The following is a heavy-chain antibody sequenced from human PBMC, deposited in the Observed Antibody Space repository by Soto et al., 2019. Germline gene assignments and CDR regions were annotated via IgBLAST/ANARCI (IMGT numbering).Heavy chain of an antibody. CDR2: INHSGST. Sequence: QVQVQQWGAGLLKPSETLSLTCAVYGGSFSGYYWSWIRQPPGKGLEWIGEINHSGSTNYNPSLKSRVTITRDTSKSQFSLKLTAVTAADTAVYYCAREGEGAYKLVGFGGLNDYWGQGTLVTVSS. CDR1: GGSFSGYY. CDR3: AREGEGAYKLVGFGGLNDY. D-gene: IGHD3-16*01. J-gene: IGHJ4*02. V-gene: IGHV4-34*01.